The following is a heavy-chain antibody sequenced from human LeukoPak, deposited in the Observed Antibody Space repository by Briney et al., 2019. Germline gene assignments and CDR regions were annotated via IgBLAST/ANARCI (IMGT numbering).Heavy chain of an antibody. J-gene: IGHJ4*02. V-gene: IGHV3-9*01. CDR3: AKVGPVSSYGFGFFNY. Sequence: SLRLACASSGITFDDYAMHWVRQAPGKGLGWVSGISYNSVSINYAESVKGRFTISRDNAKNSLYLQMNSLTVEDTALYYCAKVGPVSSYGFGFFNYWGRGTLVSVSS. CDR2: ISYNSVSI. D-gene: IGHD5-18*01. CDR1: GITFDDYA.